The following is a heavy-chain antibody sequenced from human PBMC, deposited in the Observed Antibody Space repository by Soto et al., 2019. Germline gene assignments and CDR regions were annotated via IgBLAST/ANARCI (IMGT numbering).Heavy chain of an antibody. CDR1: GGSISSSSYY. V-gene: IGHV4-39*01. Sequence: PSATLSLTCTVSGGSISSSSYYWGWIRQPPGKGLEWIVSIYYSGSTYYNPSLKSRVTISVATSKNQFSLKLSSVTAADTAVYYCARHPFWGTVTQHYYYYGMDVWGQGTTVTVSS. J-gene: IGHJ6*02. D-gene: IGHD4-17*01. CDR2: IYYSGST. CDR3: ARHPFWGTVTQHYYYYGMDV.